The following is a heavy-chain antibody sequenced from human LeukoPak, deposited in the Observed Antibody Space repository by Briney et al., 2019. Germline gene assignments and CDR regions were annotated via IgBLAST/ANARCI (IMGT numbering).Heavy chain of an antibody. D-gene: IGHD3-3*01. V-gene: IGHV4-31*03. J-gene: IGHJ3*01. CDR3: ARGGTYYDFWSGPTLSL. Sequence: SQTLSLTCTVSGGSISSGGYYWSWIRQHPGKGLGWIGYIYYSGSTYYNPSLKSRVTISVDTSKNQFSLKLSSVTAADTAVYYCARGGTYYDFWSGPTLSLWGQGTMVTVSS. CDR1: GGSISSGGYY. CDR2: IYYSGST.